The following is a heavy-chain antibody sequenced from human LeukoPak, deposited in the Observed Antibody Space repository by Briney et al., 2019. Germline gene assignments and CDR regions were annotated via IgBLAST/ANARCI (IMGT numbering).Heavy chain of an antibody. CDR1: GFTFSSFA. CDR2: ICASGGST. Sequence: PGVSLRLSCSTSGFTFSSFAMSWDRQAPGKGLEWVSGICASGGSTYYAHSVKGRFTISRDNSKSTLYLQMNSLRTEDPAVYYCAKAEGYDILTGLDYWGQGTLVNGSS. V-gene: IGHV3-23*01. D-gene: IGHD3-9*01. J-gene: IGHJ4*02. CDR3: AKAEGYDILTGLDY.